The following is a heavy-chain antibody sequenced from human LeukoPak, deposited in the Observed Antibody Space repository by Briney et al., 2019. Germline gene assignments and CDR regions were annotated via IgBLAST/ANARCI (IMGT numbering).Heavy chain of an antibody. J-gene: IGHJ4*02. CDR2: IYTSGSS. CDR1: RGSISSYY. CDR3: ARDGSYPHFDF. Sequence: SETLSLTCTVSRGSISSYYWSWIRQPAGKGLEWIGRIYTSGSSNYNPSLKSRVTMSVDTSKNQFSLKLSSVTAADTAVYYCARDGSYPHFDFWGQGTLVTVSS. D-gene: IGHD1-26*01. V-gene: IGHV4-4*07.